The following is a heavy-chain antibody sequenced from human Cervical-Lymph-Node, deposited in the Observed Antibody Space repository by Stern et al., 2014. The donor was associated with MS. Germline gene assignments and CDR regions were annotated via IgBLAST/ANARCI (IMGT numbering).Heavy chain of an antibody. J-gene: IGHJ6*02. CDR3: AXSGXXXXXXXXDX. V-gene: IGHV1-18*04. Sequence: VQLVQSGAELRKPGASVKVSCKASGSTFTSHTFTWVRQAPGQGLEWVGLISVDNGNTNYAQRLKGRVSLTTDTSTRTASMERRSLRXDDSAVYFCAXSGXXXXXXXXDXXGXXXTVTVSS. CDR1: GSTFTSHT. CDR2: ISVDNGNT. D-gene: IGHD5-12*01.